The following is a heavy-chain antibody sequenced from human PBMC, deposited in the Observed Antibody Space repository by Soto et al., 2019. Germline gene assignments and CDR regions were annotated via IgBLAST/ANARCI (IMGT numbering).Heavy chain of an antibody. CDR2: ISGYNGKT. CDR1: GYTFRSFG. CDR3: ARDKMRDDYGVGTYDY. Sequence: ASVKVSCKTSGYTFRSFGVSWVRQAPGQGLEWMGWISGYNGKTQHAQTLQGRVTMTADTSTSTVYLELRGLRSDDTAVYVCARDKMRDDYGVGTYDYWGQGTTVTVSS. V-gene: IGHV1-18*04. J-gene: IGHJ4*02. D-gene: IGHD3-10*01.